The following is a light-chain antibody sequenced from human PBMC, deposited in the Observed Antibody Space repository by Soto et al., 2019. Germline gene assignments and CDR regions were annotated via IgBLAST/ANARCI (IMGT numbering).Light chain of an antibody. Sequence: QSVLTQPPSVSAAPGQKVTISCSGSSSNIGNNYVSWYQQLPGTAPKLLIYDNNKRPSGIPDRFSGSKSGTSATLGITGLQTGDEADYYCQSYDSRVSNSYVFGTGTKLTVL. CDR2: DNN. J-gene: IGLJ1*01. CDR3: QSYDSRVSNSYV. CDR1: SSNIGNNY. V-gene: IGLV1-51*01.